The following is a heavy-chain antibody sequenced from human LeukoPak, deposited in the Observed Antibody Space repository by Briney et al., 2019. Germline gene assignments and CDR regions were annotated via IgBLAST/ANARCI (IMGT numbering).Heavy chain of an antibody. CDR1: GGTFSSYA. CDR3: ARGLPLGYCTYGVCYPPKHFDF. CDR2: IIPIFGTA. V-gene: IGHV1-69*06. J-gene: IGHJ4*02. Sequence: SVKVSCKASGGTFSSYAISWVRQAPGQGLEWMGGIIPIFGTANYAQKFQGRVTITADKSTSTAYMELSSLRSEDTAVYFCARGLPLGYCTYGVCYPPKHFDFWGQGTLVTVSS. D-gene: IGHD2-8*01.